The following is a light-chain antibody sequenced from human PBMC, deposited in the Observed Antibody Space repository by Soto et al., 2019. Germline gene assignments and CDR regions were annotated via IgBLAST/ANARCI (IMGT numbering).Light chain of an antibody. Sequence: QSALTQPASVSGSPGQSITISCTGTSSDVGGYNYVSWYQQHPGKAPKLMIYEVSNRPSGVSNRFSGSKSGNTASLTISGLQAEDEAYYYCSSYTSSIPLVFGAGTKVTVL. J-gene: IGLJ2*01. CDR2: EVS. V-gene: IGLV2-14*01. CDR1: SSDVGGYNY. CDR3: SSYTSSIPLV.